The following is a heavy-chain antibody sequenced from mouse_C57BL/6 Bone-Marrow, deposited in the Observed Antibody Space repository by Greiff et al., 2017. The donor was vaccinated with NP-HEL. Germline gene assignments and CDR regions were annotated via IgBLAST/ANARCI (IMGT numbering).Heavy chain of an antibody. Sequence: QVQLQQPGAELVKPGASVKLSCKASGYTFTSYCLHWVKQRPGQGLEWIGMIHPNSGSSNYNEKFKSKSTLTVDKSASTAYMQLSSLTTEESAVYYCARSGYGPWCLEVWGTETTVTVSS. CDR3: ARSGYGPWCLEV. CDR2: IHPNSGSS. J-gene: IGHJ1*03. CDR1: GYTFTSYC. D-gene: IGHD2-10*02. V-gene: IGHV1-64*01.